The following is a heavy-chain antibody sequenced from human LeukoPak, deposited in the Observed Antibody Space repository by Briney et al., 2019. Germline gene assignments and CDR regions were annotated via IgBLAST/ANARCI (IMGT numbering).Heavy chain of an antibody. CDR2: IYSGGST. Sequence: GGSLTPSCAASAFTAGSNSMSWVRQPPGKGLGWVSFIYSGGSTYCADSVKGRFTICRDNSKNTLYIQMNSLRAEDTAVYYCAREGYGPLLRAFDNWGQGTMVTVSS. V-gene: IGHV3-66*02. CDR1: AFTAGSNS. D-gene: IGHD3-16*01. CDR3: AREGYGPLLRAFDN. J-gene: IGHJ3*02.